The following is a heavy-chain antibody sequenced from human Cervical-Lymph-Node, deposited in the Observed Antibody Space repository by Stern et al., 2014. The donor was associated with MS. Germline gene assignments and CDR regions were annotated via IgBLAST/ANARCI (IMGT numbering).Heavy chain of an antibody. Sequence: VQLVQSGAEVKKPGASVKVSCRTSGYIFTSYYIHWVRQAPGKGLVWMGRLNPSSGATDLAQSFQDRVTMTRDTSISTAYMELTRLTSDDTAVYYCARSITVTPLEYWGQGSLVAVSS. CDR3: ARSITVTPLEY. CDR1: GYIFTSYY. J-gene: IGHJ4*02. D-gene: IGHD4-17*01. V-gene: IGHV1-2*06. CDR2: LNPSSGAT.